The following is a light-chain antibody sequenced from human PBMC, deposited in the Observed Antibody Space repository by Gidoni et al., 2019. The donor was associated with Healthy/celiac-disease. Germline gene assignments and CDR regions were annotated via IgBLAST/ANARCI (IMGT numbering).Light chain of an antibody. CDR3: QVWDSSSDHVV. CDR2: DDS. J-gene: IGLJ2*01. CDR1: HIGRKS. Sequence: SYVLTQPPSVSVAPGQTARITCGGNHIGRKSVHWYQPKPGQAPVLVVYDDSYRPSGILEGCSGSNSGNTATLTSSRVEAGDEADYYWQVWDSSSDHVVFGGGTKLTVL. V-gene: IGLV3-21*02.